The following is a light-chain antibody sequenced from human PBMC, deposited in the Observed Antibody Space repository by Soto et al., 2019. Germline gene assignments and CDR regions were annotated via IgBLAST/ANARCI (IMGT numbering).Light chain of an antibody. Sequence: QSVLTQPASVSGSPGQSITISCTGTSSDVGGYNYVSWYQQHPGKAPKLMIYEVSNRPSGVSNRFSGSKSGNTASLTISGLQAEDEADYFCSSYTSSRFYVFGTGT. J-gene: IGLJ1*01. CDR3: SSYTSSRFYV. V-gene: IGLV2-14*01. CDR1: SSDVGGYNY. CDR2: EVS.